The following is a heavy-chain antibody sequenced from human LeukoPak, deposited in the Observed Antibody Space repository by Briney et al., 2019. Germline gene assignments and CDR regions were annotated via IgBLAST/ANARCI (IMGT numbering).Heavy chain of an antibody. D-gene: IGHD1-26*01. J-gene: IGHJ5*02. CDR1: GYTFTGYY. CDR3: ARGLWGLLTDNWFDP. V-gene: IGHV1-2*02. Sequence: ASVKVSCKASGYTFTGYYMHWVRPAPGQGLEWMGWINPKSGGTNYAQKFQGRVTMTRDTSISTAYMELSRLRSDDTAVYYCARGLWGLLTDNWFDPWGQGTLVTVSS. CDR2: INPKSGGT.